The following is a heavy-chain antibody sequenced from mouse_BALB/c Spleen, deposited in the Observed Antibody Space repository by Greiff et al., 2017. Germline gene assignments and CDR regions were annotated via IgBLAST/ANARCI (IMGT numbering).Heavy chain of an antibody. D-gene: IGHD1-1*01. V-gene: IGHV1S137*01. Sequence: QVQLQQSGAELVRPGVSVKISCKGSGYTFTDYAMHWVKQSHAKSLEWIGVISTYYGDASYNQKFKGKATMTVDKSSSTAYMELARLTSEDSAIYYCARSDYGSPCDYWGQGTTLTVSS. CDR2: ISTYYGDA. J-gene: IGHJ2*01. CDR1: GYTFTDYA. CDR3: ARSDYGSPCDY.